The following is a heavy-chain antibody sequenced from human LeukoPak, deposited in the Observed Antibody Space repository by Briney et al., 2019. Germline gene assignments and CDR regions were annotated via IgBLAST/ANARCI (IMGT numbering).Heavy chain of an antibody. D-gene: IGHD5-18*01. CDR1: GYTFTGYY. Sequence: VASVKVSCKASGYTFTGYYMHWVRQAPGQGLEWMGWINRNIGGTNYAQNSQGRVTMTRDKSISTAYMELSWLRSDGTAVYYCARDGDTAMPPVDYYCYGTDVWGEGTTVTVS. CDR2: INRNIGGT. CDR3: ARDGDTAMPPVDYYCYGTDV. J-gene: IGHJ6*02. V-gene: IGHV1-2*02.